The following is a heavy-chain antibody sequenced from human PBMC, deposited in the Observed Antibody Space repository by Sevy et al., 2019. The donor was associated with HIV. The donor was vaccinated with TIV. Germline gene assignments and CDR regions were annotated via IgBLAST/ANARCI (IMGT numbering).Heavy chain of an antibody. Sequence: SETLSLTCTVSGGSISSSSYYWGWIRQPPGKGLEWIGGIYYSGSTYYNPSLKSRVTISVDTSKNQFSLKLSSVTAADTAVYYCARHGGVPIAAAGFFDYWGQGTLVTVSS. J-gene: IGHJ4*02. D-gene: IGHD6-13*01. CDR2: IYYSGST. V-gene: IGHV4-39*01. CDR3: ARHGGVPIAAAGFFDY. CDR1: GGSISSSSYY.